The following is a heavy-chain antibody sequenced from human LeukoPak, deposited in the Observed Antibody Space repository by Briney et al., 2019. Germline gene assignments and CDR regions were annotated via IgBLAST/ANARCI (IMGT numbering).Heavy chain of an antibody. D-gene: IGHD7-27*01. CDR3: ASDLERGGDDY. Sequence: SETLSLTCAVYGGSFSGYYWSWIRQPPGKGLEWIGEINHSGSTNYSPSLKSRVTISVDTSKNQFSLKLSSVTAADTAVYYCASDLERGGDDYWGQGTLVTVSS. CDR2: INHSGST. J-gene: IGHJ4*02. CDR1: GGSFSGYY. V-gene: IGHV4-34*01.